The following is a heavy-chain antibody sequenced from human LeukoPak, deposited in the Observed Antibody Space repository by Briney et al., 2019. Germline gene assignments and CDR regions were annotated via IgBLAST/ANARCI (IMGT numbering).Heavy chain of an antibody. CDR2: INHSGST. CDR3: ARGRLVGAGPRNYYYMDV. CDR1: GGSFSGYY. J-gene: IGHJ6*03. Sequence: SETLSLTCAVYGGSFSGYYWSWIRQPPGKGLEWIGEINHSGSTNYNPSLKSRVTISVDASKNQFSLKLSSVTAADTAVYYCARGRLVGAGPRNYYYMDVWGKGTTVTVSS. V-gene: IGHV4-34*01. D-gene: IGHD2-15*01.